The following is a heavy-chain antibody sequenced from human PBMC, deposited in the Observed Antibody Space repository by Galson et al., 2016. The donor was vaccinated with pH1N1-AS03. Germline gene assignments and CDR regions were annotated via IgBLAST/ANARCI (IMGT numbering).Heavy chain of an antibody. J-gene: IGHJ3*02. CDR2: TYYESKWYH. CDR3: ARGRYSGFDI. CDR1: GDSVSSNIDA. V-gene: IGHV6-1*01. D-gene: IGHD2-15*01. Sequence: CALSGDSVSSNIDAWNWFRQSPSRGLEWLGRTYYESKWYHNYAVSVKSRIIIHPDTSKNQFSLQLTSVIPADTAVYSCARGRYSGFDIWGQGAKVTVSS.